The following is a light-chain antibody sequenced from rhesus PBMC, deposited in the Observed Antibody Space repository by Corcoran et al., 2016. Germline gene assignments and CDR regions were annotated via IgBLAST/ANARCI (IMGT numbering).Light chain of an antibody. CDR1: QSISSW. J-gene: IGKJ2*01. Sequence: DIQMTQSPSSLSASVGDTVTITCRASQSISSWLAWFQQKPGNAPKLLIYKASTLQSGVPSGFSGSGSGTDFTLTISSLQSEDFATYHCQQYSSSPYSFGQGTKVEIK. CDR2: KAS. CDR3: QQYSSSPYS. V-gene: IGKV1-22*01.